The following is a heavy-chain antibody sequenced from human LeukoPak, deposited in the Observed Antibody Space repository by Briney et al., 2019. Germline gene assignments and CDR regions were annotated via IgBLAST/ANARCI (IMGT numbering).Heavy chain of an antibody. CDR1: GCTFSSYA. J-gene: IGHJ5*02. V-gene: IGHV3-23*01. D-gene: IGHD2-8*01. CDR3: AKGGYCTNGVCYLGWFDP. CDR2: ISGSGGST. Sequence: GGSLRLSCAASGCTFSSYAMSWVRQAPGKGLEWVSAISGSGGSTYYADSVKGRFTISRDNSKNTLYLQMNSLRAEDTAVYYCAKGGYCTNGVCYLGWFDPWGQGTLVTVSS.